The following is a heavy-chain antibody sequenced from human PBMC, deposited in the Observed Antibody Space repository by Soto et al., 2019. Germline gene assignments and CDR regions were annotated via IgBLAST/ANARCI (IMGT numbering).Heavy chain of an antibody. CDR1: GGTFSTDA. V-gene: IGHV1-69*01. D-gene: IGHD1-1*01. Sequence: QVQLVQSRAEVREPGSSVKVSCKASGGTFSTDAISWVRQAPGQGLEWMGGIIPMFGPANYAREFQGRVTITADESTSTTYLELSSLRSEDTAVYYCAEVRITVTTEGWFDPWGQGTLVTVSS. J-gene: IGHJ5*02. CDR3: AEVRITVTTEGWFDP. CDR2: IIPMFGPA.